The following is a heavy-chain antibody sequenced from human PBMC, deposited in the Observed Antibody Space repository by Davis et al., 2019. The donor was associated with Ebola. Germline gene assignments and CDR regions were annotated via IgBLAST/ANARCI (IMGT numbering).Heavy chain of an antibody. V-gene: IGHV3-21*01. CDR3: ARVGGAGASPEPRVSFDY. CDR2: ISSSSSYI. J-gene: IGHJ4*02. D-gene: IGHD1-14*01. Sequence: GESLKISCAASGFTFSSYSMNWVRQAPGKVLEWVSSISSSSSYIYYADSVKGRFTISRDNAKNSLYLQMNSLRAEDTAVYYCARVGGAGASPEPRVSFDYWGQGTLVTVSS. CDR1: GFTFSSYS.